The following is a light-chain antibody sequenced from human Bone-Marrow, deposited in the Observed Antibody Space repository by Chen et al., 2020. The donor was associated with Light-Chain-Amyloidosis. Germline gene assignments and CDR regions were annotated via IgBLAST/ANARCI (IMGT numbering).Light chain of an antibody. J-gene: IGLJ3*02. Sequence: SYVLTQPSSVSVAPGQTATIACGGNNIGSTSVHWYQQTPGQAPLLVVYDDSDRPSGIPERLSGSNSGPTATLTISRVEAGDEADYYGQVWDRSSDRPVFGGGTKLTVL. CDR1: NIGSTS. CDR3: QVWDRSSDRPV. CDR2: DDS. V-gene: IGLV3-21*02.